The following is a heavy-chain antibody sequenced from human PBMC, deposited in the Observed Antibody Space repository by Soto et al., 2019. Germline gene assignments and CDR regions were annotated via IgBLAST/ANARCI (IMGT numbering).Heavy chain of an antibody. J-gene: IGHJ3*02. CDR1: GFTFNNYA. CDR2: ISATGGST. V-gene: IGHV3-23*01. Sequence: PGGSLRLSCAASGFTFNNYAMNWVRQAPGKGLEWVATISATGGSTYYADSVKGRFTISRDNSKNTLYLQMNGLRVEDTAVYYCARGARRITIFGVASDAFDIWGQGTMVTVSS. D-gene: IGHD3-3*01. CDR3: ARGARRITIFGVASDAFDI.